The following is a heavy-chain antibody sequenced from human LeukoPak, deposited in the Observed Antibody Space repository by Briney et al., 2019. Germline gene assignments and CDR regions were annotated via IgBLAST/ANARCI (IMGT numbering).Heavy chain of an antibody. J-gene: IGHJ4*02. D-gene: IGHD6-19*01. V-gene: IGHV6-1*01. Sequence: SQTVSLTCAISGDSVSSNSAAWKSIRQSPSRGLEWLGRTYYRSKWYNDYAVSVQSQITINPDTSKNQFSLQLNSLTPKDTAVYYCARDRISSGWYYFDYWGQGTLVTVSS. CDR2: TYYRSKWYN. CDR1: GDSVSSNSAA. CDR3: ARDRISSGWYYFDY.